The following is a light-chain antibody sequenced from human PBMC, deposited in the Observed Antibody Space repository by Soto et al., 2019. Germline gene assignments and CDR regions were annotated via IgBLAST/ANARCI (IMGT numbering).Light chain of an antibody. CDR3: QQYNDWPPIT. CDR1: QSVSSN. J-gene: IGKJ5*01. Sequence: IVMTQSPATLSVSPEERATLSCRARQSVSSNLAWYQQQPGQPPRLVLYGASTRTPGVPARFSGSGSGTEFTLTIISLQSEDFAVYYCQQYNDWPPITFGQGTRLEIK. CDR2: GAS. V-gene: IGKV3-15*01.